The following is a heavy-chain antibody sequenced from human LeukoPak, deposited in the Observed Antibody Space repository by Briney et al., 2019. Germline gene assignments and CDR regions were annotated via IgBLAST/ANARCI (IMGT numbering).Heavy chain of an antibody. CDR3: AKATNEYSSSWYIRDFDY. D-gene: IGHD6-13*01. V-gene: IGHV3-23*01. J-gene: IGHJ4*02. CDR2: ISGSGSST. CDR1: GFTFSNFW. Sequence: PGGSLRLSCTASGFTFSNFWMGWVRQAPGKGLEWVSAISGSGSSTYYAGSVKGRFTISRDNSKSTLYLQMNSLRAEDTAVYYCAKATNEYSSSWYIRDFDYWGQGTLVTVSS.